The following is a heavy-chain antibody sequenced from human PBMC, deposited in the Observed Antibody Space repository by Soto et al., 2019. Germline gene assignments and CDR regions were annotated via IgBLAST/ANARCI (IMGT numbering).Heavy chain of an antibody. Sequence: PGGSLRLSCAASGFTFSSYSMNWVRQAPGKGLEWVSSISSSSSYIYYADSVKGRFTISRDNAKNSLYLQMNSLRAEDTAVYYCARVGSSDNSWFDPWGQGTLVTVSS. D-gene: IGHD6-19*01. CDR1: GFTFSSYS. J-gene: IGHJ5*02. V-gene: IGHV3-21*01. CDR2: ISSSSSYI. CDR3: ARVGSSDNSWFDP.